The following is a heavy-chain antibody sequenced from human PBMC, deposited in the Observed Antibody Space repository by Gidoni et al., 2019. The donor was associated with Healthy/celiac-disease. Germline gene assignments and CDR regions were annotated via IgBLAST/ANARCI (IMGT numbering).Heavy chain of an antibody. CDR3: ARWDYDFWSGYLYYYYGMDV. D-gene: IGHD3-3*01. V-gene: IGHV3-7*01. CDR2: IKKDGSEK. CDR1: GFTFSSYW. Sequence: EVQLVESGGGLVQPGGSLRLSCAASGFTFSSYWMSWVRQAPGKGLGWVANIKKDGSEKYYVDSVKGRFTISRDNAKNSLYLQMNSLRAEDTAVYYCARWDYDFWSGYLYYYYGMDVWGQGDHGHRLL. J-gene: IGHJ6*02.